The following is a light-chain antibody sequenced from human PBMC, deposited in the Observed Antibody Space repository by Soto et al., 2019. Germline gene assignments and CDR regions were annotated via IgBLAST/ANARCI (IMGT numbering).Light chain of an antibody. Sequence: VKTQSPATLSLSPGERATLSCRASHSISTDLAWYQQKPGQAPRLLIYLASTRATGIPARFSGSGSGTEFTLTFSSLQSEDFAVYYCQQYRNWPRTFGQGSKVDI. J-gene: IGKJ1*01. CDR3: QQYRNWPRT. V-gene: IGKV3-15*01. CDR2: LAS. CDR1: HSISTD.